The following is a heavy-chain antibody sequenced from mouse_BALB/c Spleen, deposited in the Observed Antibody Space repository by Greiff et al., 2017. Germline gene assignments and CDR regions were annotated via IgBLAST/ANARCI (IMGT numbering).Heavy chain of an antibody. CDR3: ARWDGSYYFDY. Sequence: QVQLQQSGAELVRPGSSVKISCKASGYAFSSYWMNWVKQRPGQGLEWIGQIYPGDGDTNYNGKFKGKATLTADKSSSTAYMQLSSLTSEDSAVYFCARWDGSYYFDYWGQGTTLTVSS. CDR1: GYAFSSYW. V-gene: IGHV1-80*01. CDR2: IYPGDGDT. J-gene: IGHJ2*01. D-gene: IGHD2-3*01.